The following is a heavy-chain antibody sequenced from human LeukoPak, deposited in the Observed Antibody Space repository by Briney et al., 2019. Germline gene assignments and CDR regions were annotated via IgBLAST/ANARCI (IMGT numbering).Heavy chain of an antibody. CDR1: GFTFSSYS. Sequence: GGSLRLSCAASGFTFSSYSMNWVRQAPGKGLEWVSSISSSSSYIYYADSVKGRFTISRGNAKNSLYLQMNSLRAEDTAVYYCARGDTRNSSGWEAPFDYWGQGTLVTVSS. J-gene: IGHJ4*02. V-gene: IGHV3-21*01. CDR2: ISSSSSYI. CDR3: ARGDTRNSSGWEAPFDY. D-gene: IGHD6-19*01.